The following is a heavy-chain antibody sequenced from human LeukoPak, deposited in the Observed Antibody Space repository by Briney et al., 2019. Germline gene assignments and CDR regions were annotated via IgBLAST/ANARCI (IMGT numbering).Heavy chain of an antibody. CDR2: INRDGRST. D-gene: IGHD3-9*01. V-gene: IGHV3-74*01. Sequence: QPGRSLRLSCAASGFTFSSDWMHWVRQAPGKGLVWVSRINRDGRSTTYADSVKGRFTIPRDNAKNTLYLQMNSLRAEDTAVYYCARHPYDILTGPSFDYWGQGTLVTVSS. CDR3: ARHPYDILTGPSFDY. CDR1: GFTFSSDW. J-gene: IGHJ4*02.